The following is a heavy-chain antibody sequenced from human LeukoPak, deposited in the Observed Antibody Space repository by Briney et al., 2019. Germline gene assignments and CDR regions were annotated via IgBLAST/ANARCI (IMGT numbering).Heavy chain of an antibody. CDR3: AKGYYDYVWGSYYFDY. CDR1: GFTFSSYA. V-gene: IGHV3-23*01. J-gene: IGHJ4*02. CDR2: ISGSGGST. Sequence: GGSLRLSCAASGFTFSSYAMSWVRQAPGKGQEWVSAISGSGGSTYYADSVKGRFTISRDNSRDTLYLQMNSLRAEDTAVYYCAKGYYDYVWGSYYFDYWGQGTLATVSS. D-gene: IGHD3-16*01.